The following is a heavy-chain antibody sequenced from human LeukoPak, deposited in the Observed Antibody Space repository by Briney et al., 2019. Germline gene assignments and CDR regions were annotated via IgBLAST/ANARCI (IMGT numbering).Heavy chain of an antibody. CDR3: ARSFDYVWGRD. Sequence: PGGSLRLSCAASGFTASNCWMSWVRQAPGKGLEWVANMKPDGSEKNYVDSVKGRFTISRDNAKNSLYLQMNSLRAEDTAVYYCARSFDYVWGRDWGQGTLVTVSS. CDR1: GFTASNCW. V-gene: IGHV3-7*01. D-gene: IGHD3-16*01. J-gene: IGHJ4*02. CDR2: MKPDGSEK.